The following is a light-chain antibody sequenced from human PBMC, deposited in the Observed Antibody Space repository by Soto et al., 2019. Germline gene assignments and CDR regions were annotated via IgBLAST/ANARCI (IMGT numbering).Light chain of an antibody. CDR3: QQCGTRPPIT. J-gene: IGKJ5*01. V-gene: IGKV3-11*01. CDR1: QSVSSC. CDR2: DTS. Sequence: EIVLTQSPATVSLSTGERVTLSCRASQSVSSCLAWYQQKPGQAPRLLIYDTSIRAAAIPARFSGGGSGTDFTLTISSLEPEDFAVYFCQQCGTRPPITFGQGTRLEIK.